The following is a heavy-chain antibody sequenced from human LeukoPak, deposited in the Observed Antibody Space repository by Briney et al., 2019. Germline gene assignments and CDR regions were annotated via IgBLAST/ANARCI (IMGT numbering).Heavy chain of an antibody. CDR1: GFSFTNYW. V-gene: IGHV5-51*01. CDR3: ARLTTGQAFDI. CDR2: IYPGDSDT. Sequence: KISCQGSGFSFTNYWIAWVRQMPGKGLEWMGIIYPGDSDTRYSPSFQGQVTISADKSISTAYLQWSSLKASDTAMYYCARLTTGQAFDIWGQGTMVTVSS. J-gene: IGHJ3*02. D-gene: IGHD1-1*01.